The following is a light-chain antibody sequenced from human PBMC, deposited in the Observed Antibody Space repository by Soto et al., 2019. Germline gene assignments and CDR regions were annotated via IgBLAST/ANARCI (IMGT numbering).Light chain of an antibody. Sequence: EIVMTQSPATLSVSPGERATLSCRASQSVSSNLAWYQQKPGQAPRLLIYGASTRATGIPARFSGSGSGTEFTLTISSLQSEDFAVYYCQQYHNWPPWTFGQGTKVDIK. CDR2: GAS. CDR3: QQYHNWPPWT. J-gene: IGKJ1*01. V-gene: IGKV3-15*01. CDR1: QSVSSN.